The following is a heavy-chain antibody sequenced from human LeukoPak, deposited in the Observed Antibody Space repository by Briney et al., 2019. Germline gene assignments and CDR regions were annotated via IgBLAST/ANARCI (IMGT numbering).Heavy chain of an antibody. CDR2: IYYSGST. D-gene: IGHD6-13*01. Sequence: SETLSLTCTVSGGSISSYYWSWIRQPPGKGLEWIGYIYYSGSTYYNPSLKSRVTISVDTSKNQFSLKLSSVTAADTAVYYCARVRQQLVQGFDYWGQGTLVTVSS. V-gene: IGHV4-59*12. CDR3: ARVRQQLVQGFDY. CDR1: GGSISSYY. J-gene: IGHJ4*02.